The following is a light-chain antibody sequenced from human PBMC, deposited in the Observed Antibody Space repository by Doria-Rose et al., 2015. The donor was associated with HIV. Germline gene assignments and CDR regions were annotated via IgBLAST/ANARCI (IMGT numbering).Light chain of an antibody. CDR3: QQRGNWPSVT. Sequence: APLSLSPGERATLSCRASQSVSSYLAWYQQKPGQAPRLLIYDASNRATGIPARFSGSGSGTDFTLTISSLEPEDFAVYYCQQRGNWPSVTFGQGTRLEIK. CDR1: QSVSSY. J-gene: IGKJ5*01. CDR2: DAS. V-gene: IGKV3-11*01.